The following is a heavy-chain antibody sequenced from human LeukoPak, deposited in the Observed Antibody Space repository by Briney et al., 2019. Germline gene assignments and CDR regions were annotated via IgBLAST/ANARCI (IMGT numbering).Heavy chain of an antibody. Sequence: SETLSLTCTVSGYSISSGYYWGWIRQPPGKGLEWIGSIYHSGSTYYNPSLKSRVTISVDTSKNQFSLKLSSVTAADTAVYYCARVVLWFGELSTAGYYYYMDVWGKGTTVTVS. V-gene: IGHV4-38-2*02. CDR3: ARVVLWFGELSTAGYYYYMDV. D-gene: IGHD3-10*01. J-gene: IGHJ6*03. CDR2: IYHSGST. CDR1: GYSISSGYY.